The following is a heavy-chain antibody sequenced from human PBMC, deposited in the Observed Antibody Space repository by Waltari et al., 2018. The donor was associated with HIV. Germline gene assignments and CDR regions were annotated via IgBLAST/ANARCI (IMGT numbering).Heavy chain of an antibody. D-gene: IGHD5-12*01. CDR3: ARHGPYRFDTSGYPLDR. CDR2: IYYSGKT. CDR1: GASIRSSPSY. Sequence: QLQLQESGPGLVKPSETLSLTCTVSGASIRSSPSYWGWNRQPPGKGLEWIASIYYSGKTYSNPSLRSRVTMSVDTSKNQFSLKLSSVTAADTAVYYCARHGPYRFDTSGYPLDRWGQGTLVTVSS. V-gene: IGHV4-39*01. J-gene: IGHJ5*02.